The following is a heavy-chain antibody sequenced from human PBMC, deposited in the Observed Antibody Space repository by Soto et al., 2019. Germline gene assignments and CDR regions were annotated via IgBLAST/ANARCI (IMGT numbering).Heavy chain of an antibody. CDR3: ARQERSYFGPGWFDT. V-gene: IGHV4-59*02. CDR2: IYYTGST. CDR1: GGSVTNYY. D-gene: IGHD3-10*01. Sequence: SETLSLSCSVSGGSVTNYYWSWIRQPPGKGLEWIGYIYYTGSTNYNPSLKSRVTISVDTSKNHFSLNLSSVTAADTAVYYCARQERSYFGPGWFDTWGQGTLVTSPQ. J-gene: IGHJ5*02.